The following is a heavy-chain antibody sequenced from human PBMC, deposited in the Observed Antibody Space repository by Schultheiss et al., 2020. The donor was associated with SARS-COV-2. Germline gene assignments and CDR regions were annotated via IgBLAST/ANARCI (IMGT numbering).Heavy chain of an antibody. CDR2: IYYSGST. Sequence: TLSLTCTVSGGSISSGGYYWSWIRQHPGKGLEWIGYIYYSGSTYYNPSLKSRVTISVDTSKNQFSLKLSSVTAADTAVYYCAREVVDDSSGFVLDYWGQGTLVTVSS. D-gene: IGHD3-22*01. CDR3: AREVVDDSSGFVLDY. V-gene: IGHV4-31*03. J-gene: IGHJ4*02. CDR1: GGSISSGGYY.